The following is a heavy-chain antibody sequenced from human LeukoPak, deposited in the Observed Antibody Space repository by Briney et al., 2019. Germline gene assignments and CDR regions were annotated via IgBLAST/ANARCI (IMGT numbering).Heavy chain of an antibody. CDR2: ISGSGGNT. V-gene: IGHV3-23*01. Sequence: GGSLRLSCAASGFTFNSYAMSWVRQGPGKGLEWVSGISGSGGNTYYADSVKGRFTISRDNSRNTLYLQMNSLTAEDTALYYCAKSRGYSNTSPFDYWGQGTLVAVSS. D-gene: IGHD5-12*01. CDR1: GFTFNSYA. CDR3: AKSRGYSNTSPFDY. J-gene: IGHJ4*02.